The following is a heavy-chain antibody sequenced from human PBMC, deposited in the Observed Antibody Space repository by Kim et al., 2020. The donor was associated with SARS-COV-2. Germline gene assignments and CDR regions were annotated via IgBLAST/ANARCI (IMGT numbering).Heavy chain of an antibody. Sequence: SVKGRFTISRDNSKNTLYLQMNSLRAEDTAVYYCAETLYSYGYEGYGMDVWGQGTTVTVSS. D-gene: IGHD5-18*01. J-gene: IGHJ6*02. V-gene: IGHV3-23*01. CDR3: AETLYSYGYEGYGMDV.